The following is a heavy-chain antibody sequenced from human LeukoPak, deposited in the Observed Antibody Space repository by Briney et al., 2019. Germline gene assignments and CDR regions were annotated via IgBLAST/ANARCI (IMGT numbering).Heavy chain of an antibody. CDR3: AVYSSLDY. D-gene: IGHD3-22*01. J-gene: IGHJ4*02. CDR2: IYSGGST. Sequence: GGSLRLSCAASGFTVSNNYMSWARQAPGKGLEWVSLIYSGGSTYYADSVKGRFTISRDNSKNILFLQMTSLRAEDTAVYFCAVYSSLDYWGQGTLVTVPS. V-gene: IGHV3-53*01. CDR1: GFTVSNNY.